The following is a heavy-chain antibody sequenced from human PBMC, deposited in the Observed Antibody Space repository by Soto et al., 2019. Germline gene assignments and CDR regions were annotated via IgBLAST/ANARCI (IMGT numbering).Heavy chain of an antibody. CDR3: AREHRLDSYYDFWSGYYGPLGFYYYGMDV. Sequence: PGGSLRLSCAASGFTFSSYWMSWVRQAPGKGLEWVANIKQDGSEKYYVDSVKGRFTISRDNAKNSLYLQMNSLRAEDTAVYYCAREHRLDSYYDFWSGYYGPLGFYYYGMDVWGQGTTVTVSS. J-gene: IGHJ6*02. CDR2: IKQDGSEK. V-gene: IGHV3-7*03. CDR1: GFTFSSYW. D-gene: IGHD3-3*01.